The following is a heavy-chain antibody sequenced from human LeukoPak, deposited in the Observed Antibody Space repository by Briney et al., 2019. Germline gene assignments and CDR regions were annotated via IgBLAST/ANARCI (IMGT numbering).Heavy chain of an antibody. CDR2: IIPIFGTA. V-gene: IGHV1-69*13. CDR3: ARDSREWLSDAFDI. Sequence: SVKVSCKASGGTFSSYAISWVRQAPGQGLEWMGGIIPIFGTANYALKFQGRVTITADESTSTAYMELSSLRSEDTAVYYCARDSREWLSDAFDIWGQGTMVTVSS. J-gene: IGHJ3*02. D-gene: IGHD3-3*01. CDR1: GGTFSSYA.